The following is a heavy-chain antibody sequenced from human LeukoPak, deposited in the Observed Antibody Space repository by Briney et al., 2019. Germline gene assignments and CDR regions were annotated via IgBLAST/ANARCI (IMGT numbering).Heavy chain of an antibody. D-gene: IGHD6-13*01. V-gene: IGHV1-18*01. CDR1: GYTFTSYG. J-gene: IGHJ4*02. Sequence: GASVKVSCKASGYTFTSYGISWVRQAPGQGLEWMGWISAYNGNTNYAQKLQGRVTITTDTSTSTAYMELRSLRSDDTAVYYCARDLSGSSWYGVPDYWGQGTLVTVSS. CDR2: ISAYNGNT. CDR3: ARDLSGSSWYGVPDY.